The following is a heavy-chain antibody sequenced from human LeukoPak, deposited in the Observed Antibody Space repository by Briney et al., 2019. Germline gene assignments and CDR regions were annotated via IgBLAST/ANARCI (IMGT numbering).Heavy chain of an antibody. J-gene: IGHJ4*02. V-gene: IGHV3-64*01. CDR1: GFTFSRYA. D-gene: IGHD3-10*01. Sequence: GGSLRLSCAASGFTFSRYAMHWVRQAPGKGLEYVSAISSNGGSTYYANSVKGRFTISRDNSKNTLYLQMGGLRTEDMAVYYCARGDLKWFGDFGDYWGQGTLVTVSS. CDR2: ISSNGGST. CDR3: ARGDLKWFGDFGDY.